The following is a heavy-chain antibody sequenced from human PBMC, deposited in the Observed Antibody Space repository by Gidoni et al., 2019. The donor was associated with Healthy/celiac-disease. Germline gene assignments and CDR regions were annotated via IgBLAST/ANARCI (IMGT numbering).Heavy chain of an antibody. CDR3: ARGYCSGGSCYFAFDY. Sequence: EVQLVESGGGLVQPGVSLRPSCAASGFTFSSYDMPWVRQATGKGLEWVSAIGTAGDPYYPGSVKGRFTISRENAKNSLYLQMNSLRAGDTAVYYCARGYCSGGSCYFAFDYWGQGTLVTVSS. D-gene: IGHD2-15*01. CDR1: GFTFSSYD. J-gene: IGHJ4*02. V-gene: IGHV3-13*05. CDR2: IGTAGDP.